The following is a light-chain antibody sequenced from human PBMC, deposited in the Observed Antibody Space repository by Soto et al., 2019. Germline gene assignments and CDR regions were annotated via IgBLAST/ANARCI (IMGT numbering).Light chain of an antibody. CDR2: RNN. CDR1: SSNIGSNT. J-gene: IGLJ3*02. CDR3: AAWDDSLNGWV. V-gene: IGLV1-44*01. Sequence: QSVLTQAPSASGTPGQRVTISCSGSSSNIGSNTVNWYQQFPGTAPKLLIYRNNQRPSGVPDRFSGSKSGTSASLAISGLQSEDEADYYCAAWDDSLNGWVFGGGTKLTVL.